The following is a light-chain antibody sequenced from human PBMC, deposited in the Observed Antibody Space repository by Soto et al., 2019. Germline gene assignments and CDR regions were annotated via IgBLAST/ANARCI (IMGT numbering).Light chain of an antibody. CDR1: QSVSGW. CDR2: DAS. V-gene: IGKV1-5*01. Sequence: DIQMTQSPSTLSASVGDTVTVTCRASQSVSGWLAWYQQKPGEAAKLLIYDASALPRGVPSRFSGSGSGTKFILPIASLQPDDFATYYCQQYETFSGTFGPGAKVDIK. J-gene: IGKJ1*01. CDR3: QQYETFSGT.